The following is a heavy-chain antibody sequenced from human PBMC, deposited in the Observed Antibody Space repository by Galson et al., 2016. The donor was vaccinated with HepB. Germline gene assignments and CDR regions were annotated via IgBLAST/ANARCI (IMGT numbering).Heavy chain of an antibody. Sequence: SVKVSCKASGYTFTSYAIHWVRQAPGQGLEWVAWINAGNGNTKSSQKFQGRVSITRDTSARTAYMEVSSLRSEDTAVHYCARVIRTMIVGGALGHWGQGTMVTVSS. CDR3: ARVIRTMIVGGALGH. J-gene: IGHJ3*01. V-gene: IGHV1-3*01. CDR1: GYTFTSYA. CDR2: INAGNGNT. D-gene: IGHD3-22*01.